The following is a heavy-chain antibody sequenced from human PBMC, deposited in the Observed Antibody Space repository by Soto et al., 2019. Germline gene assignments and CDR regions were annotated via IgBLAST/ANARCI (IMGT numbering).Heavy chain of an antibody. J-gene: IGHJ6*02. CDR3: ARAIVVVPAAIPAPYYYGMDV. Sequence: VASVKVSCKASGGTFSSYAISWVRQAPGQGLEWMGGIIPIFGTANYAQKFQGRVTITADESTSTAYMELSSLRSEDTAVYYCARAIVVVPAAIPAPYYYGMDVWGQGTTVTVSS. D-gene: IGHD2-2*02. CDR1: GGTFSSYA. V-gene: IGHV1-69*13. CDR2: IIPIFGTA.